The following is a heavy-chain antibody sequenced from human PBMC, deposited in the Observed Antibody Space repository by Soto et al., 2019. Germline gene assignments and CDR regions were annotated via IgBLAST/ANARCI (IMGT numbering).Heavy chain of an antibody. CDR3: ARNPYGSGLFDP. J-gene: IGHJ5*02. D-gene: IGHD6-19*01. CDR2: MTPNSGNT. Sequence: QVHLVQSGAEVKKPGASVKVSCKASGYNFIDYDINWVRQSTGQGLEWMGWMTPNSGNTGYAQKFQGRVTLTRDTSIGAAYMELGSLKSEDTAVYYCARNPYGSGLFDPWGQGTLVTVSS. CDR1: GYNFIDYD. V-gene: IGHV1-8*01.